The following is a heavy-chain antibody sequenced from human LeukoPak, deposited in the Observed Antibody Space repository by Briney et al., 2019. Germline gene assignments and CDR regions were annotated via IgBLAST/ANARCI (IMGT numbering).Heavy chain of an antibody. CDR3: AREGRWLPNFDY. J-gene: IGHJ4*02. CDR2: INTNTGNP. CDR1: ESTFTSKA. Sequence: PVKVSGRPLESTFTSKARNGCHKPPGQGLEWMGWINTNTGNPTYAQGFTGRFVFSLDTSVSTAYLQISSLKAEDTAVYYCAREGRWLPNFDYWGQGTLVTVSS. V-gene: IGHV7-4-1*02. D-gene: IGHD6-19*01.